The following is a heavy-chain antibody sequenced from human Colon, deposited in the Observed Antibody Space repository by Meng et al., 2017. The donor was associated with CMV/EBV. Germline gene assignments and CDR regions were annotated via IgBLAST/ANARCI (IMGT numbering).Heavy chain of an antibody. D-gene: IGHD2-15*01. J-gene: IGHJ3*02. CDR1: GFTFSSYV. Sequence: GESLKISCAASGFTFSSYVMHWVRQAPGKGLEWVAFIRYDGSNKYYADSVKGRFTISRDNSKNTLYLQMNSLRAEDTAVYYCAKDGLVVVAATGEIYAFDIWGQGTMVTVSS. CDR2: IRYDGSNK. V-gene: IGHV3-30*02. CDR3: AKDGLVVVAATGEIYAFDI.